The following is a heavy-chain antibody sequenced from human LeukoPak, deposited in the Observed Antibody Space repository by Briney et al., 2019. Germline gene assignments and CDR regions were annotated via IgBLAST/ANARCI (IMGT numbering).Heavy chain of an antibody. CDR2: IRYDGSNK. CDR1: GFTFSSYG. V-gene: IGHV3-30*02. CDR3: AEASHDYGGNGAFDI. Sequence: PGRSLRLSCAASGFTFSSYGMHWVRQAPGKGLEWVAFIRYDGSNKYYADSVKGRFTISRDNSKNTLYLQMNSLRAEDTAVYYCAEASHDYGGNGAFDIWGQGTMVTVSS. D-gene: IGHD4-23*01. J-gene: IGHJ3*02.